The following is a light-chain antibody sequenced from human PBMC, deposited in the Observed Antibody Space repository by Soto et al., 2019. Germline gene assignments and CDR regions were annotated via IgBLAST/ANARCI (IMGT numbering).Light chain of an antibody. CDR3: QQRTNWLT. CDR1: QSVSSY. Sequence: EIVFTQSPSTLSLSPVERATLSCRASQSVSSYLAWYQQKPGQAPRLLIYDASNRAAGIPARFSGSGSGTDFTLTISSLEPEDFAVYYCQQRTNWLTFGGGTKVDIK. J-gene: IGKJ4*01. CDR2: DAS. V-gene: IGKV3-11*01.